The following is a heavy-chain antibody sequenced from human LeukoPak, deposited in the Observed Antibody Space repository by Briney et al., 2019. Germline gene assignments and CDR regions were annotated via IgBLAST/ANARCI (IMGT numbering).Heavy chain of an antibody. D-gene: IGHD5-24*01. J-gene: IGHJ6*03. CDR3: ARHDGEFRRDGYNSYYYYYMDV. CDR2: INPNSGGT. V-gene: IGHV1-2*02. CDR1: GYTFTGYY. Sequence: ASVKVSCKASGYTFTGYYMHWVRQAPGQGLEWMGWINPNSGGTNYAQKFQGRVTMTRDTSISTAYMELSRLRSDDTAVYYCARHDGEFRRDGYNSYYYYYMDVWGKGTTVTVSS.